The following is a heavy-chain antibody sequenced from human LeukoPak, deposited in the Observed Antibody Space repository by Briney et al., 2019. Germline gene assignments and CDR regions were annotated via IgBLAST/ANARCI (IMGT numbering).Heavy chain of an antibody. CDR3: ARRKSFYDSSGYFDN. J-gene: IGHJ4*02. Sequence: SEILSLTCTVSGDSIRSTSYYWGWIRQPPGKGLEWIGSIYYSGDTYYNPSLQSRVTIAVDTSKNQFYLKLNSVTAADTAVYYCARRKSFYDSSGYFDNWGRGTLVTVS. CDR2: IYYSGDT. CDR1: GDSIRSTSYY. V-gene: IGHV4-39*01. D-gene: IGHD3-22*01.